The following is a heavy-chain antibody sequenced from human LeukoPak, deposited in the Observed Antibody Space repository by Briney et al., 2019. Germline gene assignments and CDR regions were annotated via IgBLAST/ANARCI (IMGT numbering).Heavy chain of an antibody. J-gene: IGHJ5*02. Sequence: PGGSLRLSCAASGFTFSSYEMNWVRQAPGKGLEWISYISSSGSTIYYADSVKGRITISGDNAKNSLYLQMNSLRVEDTAIYYCARLAVAYNWFDPWGQGTLVTVSS. CDR3: ARLAVAYNWFDP. D-gene: IGHD6-19*01. CDR2: ISSSGSTI. V-gene: IGHV3-48*03. CDR1: GFTFSSYE.